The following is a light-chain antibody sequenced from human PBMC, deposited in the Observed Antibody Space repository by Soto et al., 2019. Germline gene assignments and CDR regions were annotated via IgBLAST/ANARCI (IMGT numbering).Light chain of an antibody. CDR2: GAS. V-gene: IGKV1D-12*01. Sequence: DIQVTQSPSSVSASVGDRVTITCRARQDISHYLAWYQQKPGKAPKLLIYGASSLQSGVPSRYSGSGSGTDFTLTISSLQPDDFATFYCQQAYTFPRTVGQGTKVDSK. CDR1: QDISHY. J-gene: IGKJ1*01. CDR3: QQAYTFPRT.